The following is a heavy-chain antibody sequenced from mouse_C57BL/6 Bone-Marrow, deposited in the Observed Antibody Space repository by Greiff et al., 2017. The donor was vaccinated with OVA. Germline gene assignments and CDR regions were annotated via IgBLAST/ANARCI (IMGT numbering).Heavy chain of an antibody. J-gene: IGHJ2*01. CDR3: RRRYYGLYYFDY. D-gene: IGHD1-1*01. V-gene: IGHV1-7*01. CDR2: INPSSGYT. CDR1: GYTFTSYW. Sequence: VMLVESGAELAKPGASVKLSCKASGYTFTSYWMHWVKQRPGQGLEWIGYINPSSGYTKSNQKFKDKATLTADKSSSTAYMQLSSLTYEDAAVYYCRRRYYGLYYFDYWGQGTTLTVSS.